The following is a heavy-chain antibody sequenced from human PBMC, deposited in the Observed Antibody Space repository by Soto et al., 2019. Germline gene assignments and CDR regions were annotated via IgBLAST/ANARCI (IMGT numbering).Heavy chain of an antibody. Sequence: QVQLVQPGAEVRKPGASVKVSCKASGDIFTNFDFNWVRQATGQGLEWIGWMRANSGDTGHDQKFQGRVRMTRDTSMRTAYMALSSLRAEDTAVYYCARYIFGQGFKAWGQGTLVFVSS. J-gene: IGHJ5*01. D-gene: IGHD3-3*02. CDR1: GDIFTNFD. CDR2: MRANSGDT. V-gene: IGHV1-8*01. CDR3: ARYIFGQGFKA.